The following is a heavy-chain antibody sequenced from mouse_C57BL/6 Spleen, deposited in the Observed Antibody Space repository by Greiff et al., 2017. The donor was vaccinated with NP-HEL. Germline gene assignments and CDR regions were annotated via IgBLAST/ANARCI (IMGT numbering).Heavy chain of an antibody. CDR2: IYPGDGDT. D-gene: IGHD3-2*02. Sequence: QVQLQPSGPELVKPGASVKLSCKASGYAFSSSWMNWVKQRPGKGLEWIGRIYPGDGDTNYNGKFKGKATLTADKSSSTAYMQLSSLTAEDAAVYCCAREGRAQATGYYFDYWGQGTTLTVSS. V-gene: IGHV1-82*01. CDR3: AREGRAQATGYYFDY. CDR1: GYAFSSSW. J-gene: IGHJ2*01.